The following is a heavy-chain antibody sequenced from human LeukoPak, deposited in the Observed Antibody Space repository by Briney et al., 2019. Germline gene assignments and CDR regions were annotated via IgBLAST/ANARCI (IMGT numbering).Heavy chain of an antibody. Sequence: SETLSLTCAVYGASSSGYYWSWIRQPPGKGLEWIGEINHSGSTNYNPSLKSRVTISVDTFKNQFSLKLSSVTAADTAVYYCARYDYDSSGYYTYYYYYMDVWGKGTTVTVSS. V-gene: IGHV4-34*01. CDR2: INHSGST. CDR3: ARYDYDSSGYYTYYYYYMDV. J-gene: IGHJ6*03. D-gene: IGHD3-22*01. CDR1: GASSSGYY.